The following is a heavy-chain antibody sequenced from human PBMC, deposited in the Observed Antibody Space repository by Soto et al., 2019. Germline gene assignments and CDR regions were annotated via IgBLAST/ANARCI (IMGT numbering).Heavy chain of an antibody. CDR3: ARDAAVTGTRFDP. CDR1: GYTFTGYY. D-gene: IGHD6-19*01. Sequence: GASVKVSCKASGYTFTGYYMHWVRQAPGQGLEWMGWINPNSGGTNYAQKFQGWVTMTRDTSISTAYMELSRLRSDDTAVYYCARDAAVTGTRFDPWGQGTLVTVSS. J-gene: IGHJ5*02. CDR2: INPNSGGT. V-gene: IGHV1-2*04.